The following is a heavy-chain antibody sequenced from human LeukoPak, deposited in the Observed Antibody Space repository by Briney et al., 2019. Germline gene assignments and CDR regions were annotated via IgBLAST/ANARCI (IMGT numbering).Heavy chain of an antibody. V-gene: IGHV4-59*08. CDR2: INYSGST. CDR3: ARLRLDMATSPYYYYGMDV. Sequence: SETLSLTCTVSGGSISSYYGSWIRQPPGKGLEWVGYINYSGSTNYNPSLKSRVTISVDTSKNQFSLKLSSVTAADTAVYYCARLRLDMATSPYYYYGMDVWGQGTTVTVSS. J-gene: IGHJ6*02. D-gene: IGHD5-12*01. CDR1: GGSISSYY.